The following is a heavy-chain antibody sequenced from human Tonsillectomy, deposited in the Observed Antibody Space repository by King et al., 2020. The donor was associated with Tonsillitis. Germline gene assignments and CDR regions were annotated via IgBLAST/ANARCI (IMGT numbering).Heavy chain of an antibody. V-gene: IGHV1-2*02. CDR2: INPRSADT. CDR1: GYTFTGYY. CDR3: ARENLECGEFPDY. Sequence: QLVQSGAEVKKPGASVKVSCKASGYTFTGYYLHWVRQAPGQGLECMGCINPRSADTKYAQKFQGRVTMTSDTSITTGYMELSRLSSDDTALYYCARENLECGEFPDYWGQGTLVTVSS. D-gene: IGHD3-3*01. J-gene: IGHJ4*02.